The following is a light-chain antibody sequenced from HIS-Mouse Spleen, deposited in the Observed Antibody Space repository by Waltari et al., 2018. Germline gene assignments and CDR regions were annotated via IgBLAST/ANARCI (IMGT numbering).Light chain of an antibody. CDR3: QSYDSSLSAHYV. V-gene: IGLV1-40*01. CDR1: SPHIGDGHD. Sequence: QSVLTQPPPVSGAPGQRVTISCTGISPHIGDGHDLYWYQQLPGTAPKPPIYGNSNRPSGVPDRFSGSKSGTSASLAITGVQAEDEADYYCQSYDSSLSAHYVFGTGTKVTVL. CDR2: GNS. J-gene: IGLJ1*01.